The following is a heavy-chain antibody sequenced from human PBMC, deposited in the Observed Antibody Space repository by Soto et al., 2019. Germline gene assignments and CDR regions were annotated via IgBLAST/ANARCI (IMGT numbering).Heavy chain of an antibody. D-gene: IGHD6-13*01. Sequence: QVQLVQSGAEVKKPGASVKVSCKASGYTFTSYDINWVRQATGQGLEWMGWMNPNSGNTGYAQKFQGRVTMTRNTSISTAYMELSSLGSEATAVYYCARGLRQLADFDYWGQGTLVTVSS. V-gene: IGHV1-8*01. CDR1: GYTFTSYD. CDR3: ARGLRQLADFDY. J-gene: IGHJ4*02. CDR2: MNPNSGNT.